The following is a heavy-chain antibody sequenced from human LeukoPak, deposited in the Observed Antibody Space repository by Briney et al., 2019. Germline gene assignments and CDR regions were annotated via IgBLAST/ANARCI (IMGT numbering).Heavy chain of an antibody. CDR2: INPSGGST. CDR1: GYTFTSYY. V-gene: IGHV1-46*01. J-gene: IGHJ4*02. CDR3: ARGRDGYNYGY. Sequence: GASVKVSCKASGYTFTSYYMHWVRQAPGQGLEWMGIINPSGGSTSYAQKFQGRVTITADKSTSTAYMELSSLRSEDTAVYYCARGRDGYNYGYWGQGTLVTVSS. D-gene: IGHD5-24*01.